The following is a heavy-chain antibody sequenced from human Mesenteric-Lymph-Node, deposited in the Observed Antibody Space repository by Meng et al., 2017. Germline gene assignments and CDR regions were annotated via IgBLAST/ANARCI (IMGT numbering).Heavy chain of an antibody. CDR3: VNRAWLES. CDR1: GFSFSDQS. J-gene: IGHJ5*01. D-gene: IGHD3-10*01. CDR2: ILDRDGKT. Sequence: VQLVESGVGLVRPGGSLGTSCAAPGFSFSDQSMGWVRQAPGKGLEWVSVILDRDGKTYYADSVKGRFTISRDNSKNTLYLQMTSLRVDDTAVYHCVNRAWLESWGQGTLVTVSS. V-gene: IGHV3-23*04.